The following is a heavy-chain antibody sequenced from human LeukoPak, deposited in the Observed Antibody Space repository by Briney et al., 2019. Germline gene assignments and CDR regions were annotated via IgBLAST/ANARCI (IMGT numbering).Heavy chain of an antibody. J-gene: IGHJ3*02. D-gene: IGHD3-9*01. CDR3: ARDWGDYDILTGYYTGAFDI. CDR2: IKQDGSEK. Sequence: GGSLRLSCAASGFTFSSYWMSWVRQAPGKGLEWVANIKQDGSEKYYVDSVKGRFTISRDNAKNSLYLQMNSLRAEDTAVYYCARDWGDYDILTGYYTGAFDIWGQGTMVTVSS. V-gene: IGHV3-7*01. CDR1: GFTFSSYW.